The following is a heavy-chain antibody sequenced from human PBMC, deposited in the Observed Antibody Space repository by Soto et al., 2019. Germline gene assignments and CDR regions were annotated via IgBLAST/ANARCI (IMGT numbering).Heavy chain of an antibody. CDR1: GYTFTGYY. D-gene: IGHD2-15*01. CDR2: INPNSGGT. Sequence: ASVQVSCKASGYTFTGYYLHWVRQATAQGLEWMGWINPNSGGTNYAQKFQGWVTMTRDTSISTAYMVLSRQRSDDTAAYYCARDSGKISGGDSGYSWGALVYRDYFDYWGQGTLVTVSS. CDR3: ARDSGKISGGDSGYSWGALVYRDYFDY. J-gene: IGHJ4*02. V-gene: IGHV1-2*04.